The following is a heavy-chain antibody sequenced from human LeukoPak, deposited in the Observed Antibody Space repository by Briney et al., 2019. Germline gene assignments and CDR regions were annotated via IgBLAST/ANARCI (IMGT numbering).Heavy chain of an antibody. D-gene: IGHD2-15*01. CDR3: ARVDCSGDSCYSAGY. CDR1: GYTFTIYY. CDR2: ISVDNGKT. V-gene: IGHV1-18*04. Sequence: ASVKVSCKASGYTFTIYYMHWVRQAPGQGLEWMGWISVDNGKTNYAQKLQGRVTLTTDISTSTAYMELRSLRSDDTAVYYCARVDCSGDSCYSAGYWGQGTLVTVSS. J-gene: IGHJ4*02.